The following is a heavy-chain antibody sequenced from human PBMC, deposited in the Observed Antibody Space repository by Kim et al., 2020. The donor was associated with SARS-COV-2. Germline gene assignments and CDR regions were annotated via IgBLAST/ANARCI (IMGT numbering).Heavy chain of an antibody. CDR3: AKTSEGRGYYYFDY. J-gene: IGHJ4*02. D-gene: IGHD3-22*01. V-gene: IGHV3-23*01. Sequence: DSVKGRFTISRDNSKNTLYLQMNSLRAEDTAVYYCAKTSEGRGYYYFDYWGQGTLVTVSS.